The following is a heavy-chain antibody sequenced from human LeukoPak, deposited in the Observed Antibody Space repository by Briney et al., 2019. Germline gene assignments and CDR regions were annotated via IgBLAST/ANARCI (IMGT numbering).Heavy chain of an antibody. J-gene: IGHJ6*02. Sequence: SETLSLTCAVYGGSFSGYYWSWIRQPPGKGLEWIGEINHSGSTNYNPSLKSRVTISVDTSKNQFSLMLSSVTAADTAVYYCARKRYSSGWRDLYYYYGMDVWGQGTTVTVSS. D-gene: IGHD6-19*01. CDR2: INHSGST. CDR3: ARKRYSSGWRDLYYYYGMDV. V-gene: IGHV4-34*01. CDR1: GGSFSGYY.